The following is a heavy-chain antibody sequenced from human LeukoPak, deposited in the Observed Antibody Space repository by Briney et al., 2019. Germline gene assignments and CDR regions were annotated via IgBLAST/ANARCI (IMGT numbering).Heavy chain of an antibody. Sequence: AVPVSFQASGCTFINYGISWLRQAPGQGREWMGRIISIFGTANYAQQFQGRVTITADKVTSTAYMEVSSLRYEDTAVYYCARTNYYDSSGYQGAGTYYYGMDVWGQGTTVTVSS. CDR1: GCTFINYG. CDR3: ARTNYYDSSGYQGAGTYYYGMDV. D-gene: IGHD3-22*01. J-gene: IGHJ6*02. CDR2: IISIFGTA. V-gene: IGHV1-69*06.